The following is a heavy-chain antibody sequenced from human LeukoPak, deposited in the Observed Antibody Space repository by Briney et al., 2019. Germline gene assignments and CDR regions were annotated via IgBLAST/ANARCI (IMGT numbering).Heavy chain of an antibody. J-gene: IGHJ6*02. CDR2: ISSSSSYI. Sequence: PGGSLRLSCAASGFTFSSYSMNWVRQAPGKGLEWVSSISSSSSYIYYADSVKGRFTISRDNAKNSLYLQMNSLRAEDTAVYYCARDSRRYSGYDSYYYYGMDVWGQGTTVTVSS. CDR3: ARDSRRYSGYDSYYYYGMDV. V-gene: IGHV3-21*01. D-gene: IGHD5-12*01. CDR1: GFTFSSYS.